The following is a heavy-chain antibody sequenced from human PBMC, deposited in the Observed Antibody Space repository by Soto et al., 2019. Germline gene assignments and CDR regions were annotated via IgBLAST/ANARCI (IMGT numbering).Heavy chain of an antibody. Sequence: SETLSLTCTVSGGSISSGGYYWSWIRQHPGKGLEWIGYIYYSGSTYYNPSLKSRVTISVDTSKNQFSLKLSSVTAADTAVYYCARCKQYNYYYMDVWGKGTTVTVSS. CDR2: IYYSGST. CDR1: GGSISSGGYY. J-gene: IGHJ6*03. CDR3: ARCKQYNYYYMDV. V-gene: IGHV4-31*03.